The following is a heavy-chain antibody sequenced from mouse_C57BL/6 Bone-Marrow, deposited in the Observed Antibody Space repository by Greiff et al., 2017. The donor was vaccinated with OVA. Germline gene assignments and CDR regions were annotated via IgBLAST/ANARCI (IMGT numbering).Heavy chain of an antibody. CDR2: IDPETGGT. J-gene: IGHJ4*01. CDR1: GYTFTDYE. CDR3: TLYYDYDGYYAMDY. Sequence: QVQLQQSGAELVRPGASVTLSCKASGYTFTDYEMHWVKQTPVHGLEWIGAIDPETGGTAYNQKFKGKAILTADKSSSTAYMELRSLTSEDSAVYYCTLYYDYDGYYAMDYWGQGTSVTVSS. D-gene: IGHD2-4*01. V-gene: IGHV1-15*01.